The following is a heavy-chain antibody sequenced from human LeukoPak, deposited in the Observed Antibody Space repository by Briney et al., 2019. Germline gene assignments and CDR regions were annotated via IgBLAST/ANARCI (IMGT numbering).Heavy chain of an antibody. CDR1: GASISSYY. J-gene: IGHJ4*02. D-gene: IGHD3-3*01. Sequence: SETLSLTCTVSGASISSYYWTWMRQPPGKGLEWIGYICTSGSTNYSPSLKSRVTISVDTSKNQLSLKLSSVTAADTAMYHCARVSSDFWSGYYTRLTQYYFDYWGQGTLVTVSS. CDR2: ICTSGST. V-gene: IGHV4-4*08. CDR3: ARVSSDFWSGYYTRLTQYYFDY.